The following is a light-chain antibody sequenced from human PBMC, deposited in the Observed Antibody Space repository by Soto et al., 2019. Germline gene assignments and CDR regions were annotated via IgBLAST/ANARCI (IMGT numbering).Light chain of an antibody. CDR3: LQDYDYPRT. CDR2: AAS. Sequence: ASQMTQSPSSLSASVGDRVTITCRASQGIRDELGWYQQKAGKAPNRLISAASRLQSGVPSRFSGRGSGTDFTLTISSLQPEDFATYYCLQDYDYPRTFGQGTKVELK. CDR1: QGIRDE. J-gene: IGKJ1*01. V-gene: IGKV1-6*01.